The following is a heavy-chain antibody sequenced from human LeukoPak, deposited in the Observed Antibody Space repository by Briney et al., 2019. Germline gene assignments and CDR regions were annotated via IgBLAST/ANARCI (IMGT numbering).Heavy chain of an antibody. D-gene: IGHD3-10*01. J-gene: IGHJ4*02. Sequence: GGALRLSCAASGFTFSSYSMNWVRQAPGKGLEGVSRIKTKTEGGTTDYAAPVKGRFTISRDDSKNTVYLQMNRLKIEDTAVYYCATYGSGSHDYWGQGALVTASS. CDR2: IKTKTEGGTT. CDR3: ATYGSGSHDY. CDR1: GFTFSSYS. V-gene: IGHV3-15*01.